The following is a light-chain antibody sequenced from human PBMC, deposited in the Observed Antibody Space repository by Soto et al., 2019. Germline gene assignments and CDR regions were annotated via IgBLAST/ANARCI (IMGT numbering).Light chain of an antibody. V-gene: IGKV1-5*01. CDR2: DAS. CDR3: QPYNSDQWT. CDR1: QSISSW. J-gene: IGKJ1*01. Sequence: DIHITQSPSTLSASVGERVTITWLASQSISSWLACYQQKPGKAPKLLIYDASSLESGVPSRFSGSGSATEFTLTISSLQPDHFETSYCQPYNSDQWTFGQGTKVDIK.